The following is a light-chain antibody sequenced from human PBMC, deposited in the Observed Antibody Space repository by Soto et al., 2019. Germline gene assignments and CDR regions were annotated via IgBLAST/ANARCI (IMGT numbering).Light chain of an antibody. CDR3: QQYGSSLV. V-gene: IGKV3-20*01. J-gene: IGKJ4*01. CDR2: GAS. CDR1: QSVRSSY. Sequence: EIVLTQSPGTLSLSPGERATLSCRASQSVRSSYLAWYQQKPGQAPRLLIYGASSRATGIPDRFSGSGSGTDFTLTISRLEPEDFAVYYCQQYGSSLVFGGGTKVEIK.